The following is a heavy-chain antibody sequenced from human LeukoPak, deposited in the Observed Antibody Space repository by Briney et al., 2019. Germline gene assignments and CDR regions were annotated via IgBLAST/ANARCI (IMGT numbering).Heavy chain of an antibody. CDR2: ISYDGSNK. CDR3: ARDYYYDTSGYQEDFDY. Sequence: GGSLRLSCAASGFTFSSYAMHWVRQPPGKGLEWVAVISYDGSNKYYADSVKGRFTISRDNSNNTLYLQMNSLRAEDTAVYYCARDYYYDTSGYQEDFDYWGQGTLVTVSS. D-gene: IGHD3-22*01. V-gene: IGHV3-30*04. J-gene: IGHJ4*02. CDR1: GFTFSSYA.